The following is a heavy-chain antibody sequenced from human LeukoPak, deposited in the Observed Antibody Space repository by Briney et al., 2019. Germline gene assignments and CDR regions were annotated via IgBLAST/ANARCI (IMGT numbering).Heavy chain of an antibody. J-gene: IGHJ6*03. CDR3: ARAKEIYCSSTSCYDNYYYYYMDV. D-gene: IGHD2-2*01. Sequence: GGSLRLSCAASGFTFSSYWMSWVRQAPGKGLEWVANIKQDGSEKYYVDSVKGRFTISRDNAKNSLYLQMNSLRAEDTAVYYCARAKEIYCSSTSCYDNYYYYYMDVWGKGTTVTVSS. CDR1: GFTFSSYW. CDR2: IKQDGSEK. V-gene: IGHV3-7*01.